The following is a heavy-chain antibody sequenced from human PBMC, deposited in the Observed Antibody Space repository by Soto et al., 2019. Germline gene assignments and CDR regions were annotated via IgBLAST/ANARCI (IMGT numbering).Heavy chain of an antibody. CDR2: IQSGGTT. CDR1: GFTVSSKY. V-gene: IGHV3-66*01. CDR3: ARDDILCSGGSCYGVPMDV. Sequence: EVQLVESGGGLVQPGGSLRLSCAASGFTVSSKYMSWVRQAPGKGLEWVSLIQSGGTTYYADSVKGRFTISRDSSKNMLHLQMDSVRAEDTSVYYCARDDILCSGGSCYGVPMDVGGKGTTVTVSS. J-gene: IGHJ6*03. D-gene: IGHD2-15*01.